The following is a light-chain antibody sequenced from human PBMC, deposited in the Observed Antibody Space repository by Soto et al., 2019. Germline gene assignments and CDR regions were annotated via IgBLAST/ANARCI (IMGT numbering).Light chain of an antibody. CDR2: DAS. V-gene: IGKV3-11*01. Sequence: PGERATLSCRASQSINNYLAWYQQKPGQPPRLLIYDASNRATAIPVRFSGSGSGTDLTLTISSLEPEDSAVYYCQSRGIWPRGATFSGATTKEI. J-gene: IGKJ4*01. CDR3: QSRGIWPRGAT. CDR1: QSINNY.